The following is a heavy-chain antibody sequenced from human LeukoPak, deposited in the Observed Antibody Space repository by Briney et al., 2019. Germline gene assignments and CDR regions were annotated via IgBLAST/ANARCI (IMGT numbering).Heavy chain of an antibody. D-gene: IGHD2-21*02. Sequence: GGSLRLSCAASGFSVSNYYMSWVRQPPGKGLEWVSVMYTGGGRYYGDSVRGRFTISRDNSKNTVFLQMNSLRVEDTALYYCTRGQSYCGADCYSDWGQGTLVTVSS. J-gene: IGHJ4*02. CDR2: MYTGGGR. CDR3: TRGQSYCGADCYSD. V-gene: IGHV3-66*01. CDR1: GFSVSNYY.